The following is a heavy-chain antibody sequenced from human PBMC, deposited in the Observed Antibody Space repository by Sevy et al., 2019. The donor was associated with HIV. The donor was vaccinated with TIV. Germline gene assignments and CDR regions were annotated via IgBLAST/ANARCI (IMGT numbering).Heavy chain of an antibody. CDR1: GFTFTNYG. CDR2: ISNSGANK. D-gene: IGHD6-19*01. CDR3: AKEWTLVSDWYGEFDY. V-gene: IGHV3-23*01. Sequence: GGSLRLSCAASGFTFTNYGMHWVRQAPGKGLEWVSGISNSGANKYYADSVRGRFTVSRDNSKNTVYLQLNSLRAEDTAIYYGAKEWTLVSDWYGEFDYWGQGTLVTVSS. J-gene: IGHJ4*02.